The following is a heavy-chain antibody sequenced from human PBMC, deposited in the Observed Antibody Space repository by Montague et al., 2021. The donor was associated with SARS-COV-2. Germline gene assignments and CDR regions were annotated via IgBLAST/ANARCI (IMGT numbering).Heavy chain of an antibody. CDR3: ARGGVDYGMDV. CDR2: ISYDGSNK. J-gene: IGHJ6*02. Sequence: SLRLSCAASGFTFSSYAMHWVRQAPGKGLEWVTNISYDGSNKYYADSVKGRFTISRDNSKNTLYLQMNSLRAEDTAVYYCARGGVDYGMDVWGQGTTVTVSS. CDR1: GFTFSSYA. V-gene: IGHV3-30-3*01. D-gene: IGHD3-10*01.